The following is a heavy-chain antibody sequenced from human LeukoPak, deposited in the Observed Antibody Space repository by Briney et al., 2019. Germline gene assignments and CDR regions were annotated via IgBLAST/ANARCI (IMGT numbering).Heavy chain of an antibody. CDR1: GFTFSSYW. CDR2: IKQDGSEK. Sequence: PGGSLRLSCAASGFTFSSYWMSWVRQAPGKGLEWVANIKQDGSEKYYVDSVKGRFTISRDNAKNSLYLQMNSLRAEDTAVYYCARGTRGPYGSGSYYNKYWGQGTLVTVSS. D-gene: IGHD3-10*01. J-gene: IGHJ4*02. V-gene: IGHV3-7*04. CDR3: ARGTRGPYGSGSYYNKY.